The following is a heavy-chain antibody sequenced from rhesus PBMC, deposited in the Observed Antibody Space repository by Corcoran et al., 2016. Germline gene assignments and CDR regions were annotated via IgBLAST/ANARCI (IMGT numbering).Heavy chain of an antibody. Sequence: QLQLQESGPGLVKHSATLSLTCAVSGASISSNSCIWIRPPPGTGLEWIGRISGSGGSTSYNPSLKSRVTISTDTSKNQLSLKLISVTAADTAVYYCARLERGLATVFDYWGQGVLVTVSS. V-gene: IGHV4-173*01. CDR2: ISGSGGST. J-gene: IGHJ4*01. CDR3: ARLERGLATVFDY. D-gene: IGHD4-29*01. CDR1: GASISSNS.